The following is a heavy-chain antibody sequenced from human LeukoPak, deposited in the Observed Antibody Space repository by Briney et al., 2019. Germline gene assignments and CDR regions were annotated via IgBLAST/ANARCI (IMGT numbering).Heavy chain of an antibody. J-gene: IGHJ3*02. CDR1: GFTFSSYS. CDR3: AKAGYTGGPHDAFDI. V-gene: IGHV3-48*01. CDR2: ISSSSSTI. D-gene: IGHD7-27*01. Sequence: QSGGSLRLSCAASGFTFSSYSMTWVRQAPGKGLEWVSYISSSSSTIYYADSVKGRFTISRDNAKNSLYLQMNSLRAEDTALYYCAKAGYTGGPHDAFDIWGQGTMVTVSS.